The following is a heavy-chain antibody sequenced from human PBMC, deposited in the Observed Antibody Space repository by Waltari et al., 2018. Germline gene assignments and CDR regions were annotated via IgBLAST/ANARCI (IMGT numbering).Heavy chain of an antibody. CDR3: ARRPVGGMVDY. J-gene: IGHJ4*02. D-gene: IGHD3-16*01. CDR2: INHSGST. CDR1: SFSGYY. V-gene: IGHV4-34*01. Sequence: SFSGYYWSWIRQPPGKGLEWIGEINHSGSTNYNPSLKSRVTISVDTSKNQFSLKLSSVTAADTAVYYCARRPVGGMVDYWGQGTLVTVSS.